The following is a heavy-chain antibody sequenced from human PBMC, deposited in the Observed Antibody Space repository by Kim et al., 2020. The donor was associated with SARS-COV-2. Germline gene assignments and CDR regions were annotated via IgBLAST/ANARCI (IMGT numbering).Heavy chain of an antibody. CDR1: GYTFTSYD. D-gene: IGHD3-3*01. J-gene: IGHJ5*02. V-gene: IGHV1-8*01. Sequence: ASVKVSCKASGYTFTSYDINWVRQATGQGLEWMGWMNPNSGNTGYAQKFQGRVTMTRNTSISTAYMELSSLRSEDTAVYYCARGRRRGGLATIFGTIGGWFDPWGQGTLVTVSS. CDR2: MNPNSGNT. CDR3: ARGRRRGGLATIFGTIGGWFDP.